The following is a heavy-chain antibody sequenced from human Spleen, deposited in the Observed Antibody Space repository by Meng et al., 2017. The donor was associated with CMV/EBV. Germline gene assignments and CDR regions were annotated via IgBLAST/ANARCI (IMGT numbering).Heavy chain of an antibody. D-gene: IGHD5-18*01. CDR3: ARFRWIHLWSEDYYSYGMDV. CDR2: ISYSGST. V-gene: IGHV4-59*01. CDR1: GGSISSYS. J-gene: IGHJ6*02. Sequence: SETLSLTCSVSGGSISSYSWSWIRQPPGKALEWIGYISYSGSTNYNPSLKSRVTISVDTSKNQFSLKVSSLTAADTALYYCARFRWIHLWSEDYYSYGMDVWGPGTTVTVSS.